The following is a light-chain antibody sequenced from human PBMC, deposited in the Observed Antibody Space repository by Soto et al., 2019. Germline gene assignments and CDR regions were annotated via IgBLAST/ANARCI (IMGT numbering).Light chain of an antibody. CDR1: SSDVGAYNY. CDR2: DVS. J-gene: IGLJ1*01. Sequence: QSALTQPRSVSGSPGQSVTISCTGTSSDVGAYNYVSWYQQHPGKAPKLMIYDVSKRPSGVLDRFSGSKSGNTASLTISGLQAEDEADYYCCSYAGSSSYVFGTGTKLTVL. V-gene: IGLV2-11*01. CDR3: CSYAGSSSYV.